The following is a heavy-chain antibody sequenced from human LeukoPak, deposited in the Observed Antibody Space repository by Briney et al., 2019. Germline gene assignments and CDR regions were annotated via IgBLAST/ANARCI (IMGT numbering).Heavy chain of an antibody. J-gene: IGHJ4*02. V-gene: IGHV3-64D*06. D-gene: IGHD6-19*01. CDR2: SSSNGGST. CDR3: VNQISGWVY. CDR1: GLTFSTLP. Sequence: GGSLRLSCSASGLTFSTLPMHWVRQAPGRGLEYVSGSSSNGGSTYYADSVKGRFTIPRDNSKNTLYLQMSSLRPEDTAVYYCVNQISGWVYWGQGTLVTVSS.